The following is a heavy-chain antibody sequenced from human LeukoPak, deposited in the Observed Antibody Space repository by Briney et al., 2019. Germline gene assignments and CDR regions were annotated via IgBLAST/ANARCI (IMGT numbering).Heavy chain of an antibody. D-gene: IGHD5-24*01. CDR3: ARQQMATFLPFDF. Sequence: GESLKISCKGSGYSFTSYWIAWVRQMPGKGLEWMGIIYPGDSDTRYSPSFQGQVTISVEKSINTAYMQWSSLKASDTAMYYCARQQMATFLPFDFWGQGTLVTVSS. CDR1: GYSFTSYW. J-gene: IGHJ4*02. V-gene: IGHV5-51*01. CDR2: IYPGDSDT.